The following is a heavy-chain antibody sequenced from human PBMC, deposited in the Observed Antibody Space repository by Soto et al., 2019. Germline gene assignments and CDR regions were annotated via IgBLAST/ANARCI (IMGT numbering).Heavy chain of an antibody. D-gene: IGHD2-15*01. Sequence: QVQLVQSGAEVKKPGSSVKVSCKASGGTFSSYAISWVRQAPGQGLEWMGGIIPIFGTANYAQKFQGRVTITADESTSTAYMELSSLRSEDTAVYYCARDNQTNCSGGSCYSVPYYYGMDVWGQGTTVTVSS. J-gene: IGHJ6*02. V-gene: IGHV1-69*12. CDR1: GGTFSSYA. CDR2: IIPIFGTA. CDR3: ARDNQTNCSGGSCYSVPYYYGMDV.